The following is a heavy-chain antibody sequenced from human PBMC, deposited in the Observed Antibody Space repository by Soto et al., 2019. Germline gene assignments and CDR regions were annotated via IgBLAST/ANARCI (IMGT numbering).Heavy chain of an antibody. CDR3: ARESISTVTHHDAFDI. J-gene: IGHJ3*02. V-gene: IGHV4-31*03. CDR2: IYYSGST. CDR1: GGSISSGGYY. D-gene: IGHD4-17*01. Sequence: SETLSLTCTVSGGSISSGGYYWSWIRQHPGKGLEWIGYIYYSGSTYYNPSLKSRVTISVDTSKNQFSLKLSSVTAADTAVYYCARESISTVTHHDAFDIWGQGTMVTVSS.